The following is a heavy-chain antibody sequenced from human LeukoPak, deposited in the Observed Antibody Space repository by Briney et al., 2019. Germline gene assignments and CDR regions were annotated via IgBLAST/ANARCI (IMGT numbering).Heavy chain of an antibody. D-gene: IGHD7-27*01. V-gene: IGHV3-23*01. Sequence: GGSLRLSCAVSGITLSNYGMSWVRQTPGKGLEWVAGISDSGGRTNYADSVKGRFSISRHNSKNTLYLQMNSLRAEDTAVYYCARAPNWGFGLDVWGQGTTVAVSS. CDR3: ARAPNWGFGLDV. CDR2: ISDSGGRT. J-gene: IGHJ6*02. CDR1: GITLSNYG.